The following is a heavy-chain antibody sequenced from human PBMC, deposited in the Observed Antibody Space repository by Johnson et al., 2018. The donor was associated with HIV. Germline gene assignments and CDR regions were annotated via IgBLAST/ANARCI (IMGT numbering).Heavy chain of an antibody. CDR2: IYSGGST. Sequence: VQLVESGGGLVQPGGSLRLSCAASGFTVSSNYMSWVRQAPGKGLEWVSVIYSGGSTYYADSVMGRYTITRDNSKNTLYLPMNNLRAEDTAVYYCARASEAFDIWGQGTMVTVSS. CDR3: ARASEAFDI. CDR1: GFTVSSNY. V-gene: IGHV3-66*01. J-gene: IGHJ3*02.